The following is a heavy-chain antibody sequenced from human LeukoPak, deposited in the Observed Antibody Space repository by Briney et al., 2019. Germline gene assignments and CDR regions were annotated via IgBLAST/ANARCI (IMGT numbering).Heavy chain of an antibody. CDR3: ARGTIGWLRVDY. CDR2: INLNSGGT. Sequence: GASVKVSCKASGYTFTGYYMHWVRQAPGQGLEWMGRINLNSGGTNYAQKFQGRVTMTRDTSISTAYMELSRLRSDDTAVYYCARGTIGWLRVDYWGQGTLVTVSS. V-gene: IGHV1-2*06. CDR1: GYTFTGYY. D-gene: IGHD5-12*01. J-gene: IGHJ4*02.